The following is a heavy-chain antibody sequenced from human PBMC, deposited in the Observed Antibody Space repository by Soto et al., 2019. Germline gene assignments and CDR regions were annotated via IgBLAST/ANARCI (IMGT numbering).Heavy chain of an antibody. V-gene: IGHV3-21*01. D-gene: IGHD2-2*01. J-gene: IGHJ4*02. CDR3: ACDPDIVVVPAAIR. CDR2: ISSSSSYI. Sequence: GGSLRLSCAASGFTFSSYSMNWVRQAPGKGLEWVSSISSSSSYIYYADSVKGRFTISRDNAKNSLYLQMNSLRAEDTAVYYCACDPDIVVVPAAIRGGQGTLVTVSS. CDR1: GFTFSSYS.